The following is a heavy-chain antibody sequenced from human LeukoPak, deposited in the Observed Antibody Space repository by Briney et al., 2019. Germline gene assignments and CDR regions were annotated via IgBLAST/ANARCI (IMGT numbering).Heavy chain of an antibody. CDR2: ISSSGSTI. CDR3: ASPMIPSYYYDSSGYSNFDY. J-gene: IGHJ4*02. Sequence: PGGSLRLSCAASGFTFSDYYMSWIRQAPGKGLEWVSYISSSGSTIYYADSVKGRFTISRDNAKNSLYLQMNSLRAEDTAVYYCASPMIPSYYYDSSGYSNFDYWGQGTLVTVSS. V-gene: IGHV3-11*01. D-gene: IGHD3-22*01. CDR1: GFTFSDYY.